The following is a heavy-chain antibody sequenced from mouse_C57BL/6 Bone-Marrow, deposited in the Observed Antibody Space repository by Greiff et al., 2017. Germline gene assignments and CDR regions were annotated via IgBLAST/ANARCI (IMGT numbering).Heavy chain of an antibody. D-gene: IGHD2-1*01. J-gene: IGHJ4*01. V-gene: IGHV1-26*01. Sequence: EVQLQQSGPELVKPGASVKISCKASGYTFTDYYMNWVKQSHGKSLEWIGDINPNNGGTSYNQKFKGKATLTVDKSSSTAYMELRSLTSEDSAVYYCARCYGNYVDYAMDYWGQGTSVTVSS. CDR2: INPNNGGT. CDR3: ARCYGNYVDYAMDY. CDR1: GYTFTDYY.